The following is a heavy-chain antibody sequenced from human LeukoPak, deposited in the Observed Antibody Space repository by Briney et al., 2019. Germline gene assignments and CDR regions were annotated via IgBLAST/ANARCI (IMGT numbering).Heavy chain of an antibody. Sequence: SETLSLTCAVYGGSFSGYYWRWIRQPPGKGLEWIGEINHSGSTNYNPSLKSRVTISVDTSKNQFSLKLSSVTAADTAVYYCAGYCTNGVCYSYFQHWGQGTLVTVSS. J-gene: IGHJ1*01. CDR2: INHSGST. CDR1: GGSFSGYY. D-gene: IGHD2-8*01. CDR3: AGYCTNGVCYSYFQH. V-gene: IGHV4-34*01.